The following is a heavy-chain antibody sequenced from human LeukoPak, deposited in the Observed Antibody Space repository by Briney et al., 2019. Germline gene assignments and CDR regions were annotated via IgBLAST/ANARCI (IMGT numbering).Heavy chain of an antibody. J-gene: IGHJ6*02. D-gene: IGHD3-22*01. CDR1: GYSISSGYY. CDR3: ASYHYDSSGYYYYGMDV. CDR2: IYHSGST. Sequence: SETLSLTCTVSGYSISSGYYWGWIRQPPGKGLEWIGSIYHSGSTYYNPSLKSRVTISVDTSKNQFSLKLSSVTAADTAVYYCASYHYDSSGYYYYGMDVWGQGTTVTVSS. V-gene: IGHV4-38-2*02.